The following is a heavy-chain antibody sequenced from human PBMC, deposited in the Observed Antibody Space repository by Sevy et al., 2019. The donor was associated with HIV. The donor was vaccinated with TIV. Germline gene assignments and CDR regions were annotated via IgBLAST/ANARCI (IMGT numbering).Heavy chain of an antibody. CDR2: IYYSGST. CDR1: GGSISSYY. V-gene: IGHV4-59*12. Sequence: SETLSLTCTVSGGSISSYYWSWIRQPPGKGLEWIGYIYYSGSTNYNPSLKSRVTISVDTSKNQFSLKLSSVTAADTAVYYCARRRAVSGIAAAGPFDYWGQGTLVTVSS. J-gene: IGHJ4*02. CDR3: ARRRAVSGIAAAGPFDY. D-gene: IGHD6-13*01.